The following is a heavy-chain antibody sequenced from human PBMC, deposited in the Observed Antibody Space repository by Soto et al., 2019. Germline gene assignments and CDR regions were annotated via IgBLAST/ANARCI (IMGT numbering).Heavy chain of an antibody. Sequence: GGSLRLSCAASGFTFSNYWMHWVRQAPGKGLVWVSRINTDETNTGYADSVKGRFTISRDNAKNTLYLLMNSLRAEDTAVYFCARDLDGYRASEAYWGQGTLVTVSS. D-gene: IGHD5-12*01. CDR3: ARDLDGYRASEAY. J-gene: IGHJ4*02. V-gene: IGHV3-74*01. CDR2: INTDETNT. CDR1: GFTFSNYW.